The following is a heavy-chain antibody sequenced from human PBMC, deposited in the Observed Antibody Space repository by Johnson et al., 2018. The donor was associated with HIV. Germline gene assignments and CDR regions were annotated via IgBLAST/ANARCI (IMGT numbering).Heavy chain of an antibody. D-gene: IGHD1-26*01. CDR2: ICCNGGSP. J-gene: IGHJ3*02. CDR1: GFTFDDYG. CDR3: ARDFVSWGATTGGPFDI. V-gene: IGHV3-20*04. Sequence: VQLVESGGGLVQPGGSLRLSCAASGFTFDDYGMSWVRQVPGKGLEWVSGICCNGGSPGSADSGRGRFTILSDNAKNSLYLRMNILRAEDTAVYYCARDFVSWGATTGGPFDIWGQGTMVTVSS.